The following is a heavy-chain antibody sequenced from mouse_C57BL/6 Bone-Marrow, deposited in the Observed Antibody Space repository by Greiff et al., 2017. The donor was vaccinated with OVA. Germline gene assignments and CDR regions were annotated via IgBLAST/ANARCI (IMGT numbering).Heavy chain of an antibody. Sequence: ESGPGLVKPSQSLSLTCSVTGYSFTSGYYWNWIRQFPANQLEWLGYISYDGSNNYNQSLKNRISITRDTSKNQFCLKLNAVTTEDTATYYWARDGYFDYWGQGTTLTVSS. CDR1: GYSFTSGYY. V-gene: IGHV3-6*01. CDR3: ARDGYFDY. J-gene: IGHJ2*01. CDR2: ISYDGSN.